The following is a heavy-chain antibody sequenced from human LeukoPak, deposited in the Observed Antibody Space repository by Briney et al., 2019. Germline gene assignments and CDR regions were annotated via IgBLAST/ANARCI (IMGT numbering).Heavy chain of an antibody. D-gene: IGHD6-13*01. CDR1: GFTFSTHG. Sequence: GGSLRLSCGASGFTFSTHGMSWVRQAPGKGLEWVSTIGTSGGSTYYADSVKGRFTISRDNSQNTLYLQMNSLRAEDTAVYYCAKVSSWYPDYRGQGTLVTVSS. CDR3: AKVSSWYPDY. V-gene: IGHV3-23*01. J-gene: IGHJ4*02. CDR2: IGTSGGST.